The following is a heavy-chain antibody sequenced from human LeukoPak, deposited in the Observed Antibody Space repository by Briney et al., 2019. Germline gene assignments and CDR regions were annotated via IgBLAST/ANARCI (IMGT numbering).Heavy chain of an antibody. V-gene: IGHV3-23*01. J-gene: IGHJ4*02. CDR2: ISGSGGNT. D-gene: IGHD3-10*01. CDR1: GFTFSGFA. Sequence: GGSLRLSCAASGFTFSGFAMSWVRQAPGKGLEWVSGISGSGGNTYYADSVKGRFTISRDNSKKTLYLQMNSLTAEDTALYYCAKFPYYFGSGSYYDYWGQGILVTVSS. CDR3: AKFPYYFGSGSYYDY.